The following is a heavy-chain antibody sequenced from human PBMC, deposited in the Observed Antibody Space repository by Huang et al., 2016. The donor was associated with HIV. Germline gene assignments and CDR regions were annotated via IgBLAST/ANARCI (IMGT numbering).Heavy chain of an antibody. V-gene: IGHV3-30-3*01. Sequence: QVQLVESGGGVVQPGTPLRLSCAASGFTFSNYAMNWVRQAPGKGLEGVAVISNEGSTKYYADSVKGRFTISRDNSKNTVYLQMNSLRAEDTAVYYCARSEPSRYYFDYWGQGTLVTVSS. CDR3: ARSEPSRYYFDY. CDR1: GFTFSNYA. CDR2: ISNEGSTK. J-gene: IGHJ4*02.